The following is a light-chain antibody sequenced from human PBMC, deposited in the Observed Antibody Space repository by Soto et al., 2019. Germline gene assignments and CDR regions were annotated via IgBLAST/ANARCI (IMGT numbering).Light chain of an antibody. V-gene: IGKV3-20*01. CDR1: QSVSSSY. Sequence: EIVLTQSPGTLSISPGERATLSCRASQSVSSSYLAWYQQKPGQAPRLLIYGASSRATGIPDRFSGSGSGTDFTLTISRLEPEDFAVCYCQQYGSSPRTFGQGTKV. CDR3: QQYGSSPRT. J-gene: IGKJ1*01. CDR2: GAS.